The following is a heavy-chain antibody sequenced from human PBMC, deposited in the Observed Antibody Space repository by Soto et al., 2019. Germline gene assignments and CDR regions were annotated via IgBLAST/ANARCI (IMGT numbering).Heavy chain of an antibody. CDR3: AREAPGGDSSGYRTRHFDY. D-gene: IGHD3-22*01. CDR1: GYTFTSYY. CDR2: INPSGGST. Sequence: QVQLVQSGAEVKKPGASVKVSCKASGYTFTSYYMHWVRQAPGQGLEWMGIINPSGGSTSYAQKFQGRVTMTRDTSTSTVYMELSSLRSEDTAVYYCAREAPGGDSSGYRTRHFDYWGQGTLVTVSS. V-gene: IGHV1-46*01. J-gene: IGHJ4*02.